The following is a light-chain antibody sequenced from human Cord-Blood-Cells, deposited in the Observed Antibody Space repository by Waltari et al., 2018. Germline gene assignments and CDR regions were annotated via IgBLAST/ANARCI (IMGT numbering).Light chain of an antibody. CDR1: HSISSY. J-gene: IGKJ2*01. CDR2: AAS. Sequence: DIQVTQSPSHLYASVGDSITIACRASHSISSYLNWYQQKPGKAPKLLIYAASSLQSGVPSRFSGSGSGTDFTLTISSLQPEDFATYYCQQSYSTPPYTFGQGTKLEIK. CDR3: QQSYSTPPYT. V-gene: IGKV1-39*01.